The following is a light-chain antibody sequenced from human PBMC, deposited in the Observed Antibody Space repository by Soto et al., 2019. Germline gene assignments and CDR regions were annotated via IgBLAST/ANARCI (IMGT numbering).Light chain of an antibody. CDR2: GAS. V-gene: IGKV3-15*01. CDR3: QHHNNWPAT. CDR1: QSVSSN. J-gene: IGKJ4*01. Sequence: EVVMTQSPATLSVSPGERATLSCRASQSVSSNLAGYQQKPGQAPRLLIYGASTRATGVPARFSGSGSGTEFTLTISSLQSEDFAVYYCQHHNNWPATFGGGTKVEIK.